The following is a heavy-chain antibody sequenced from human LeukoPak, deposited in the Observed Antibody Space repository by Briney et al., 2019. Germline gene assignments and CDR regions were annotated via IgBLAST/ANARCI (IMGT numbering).Heavy chain of an antibody. V-gene: IGHV4-39*07. CDR3: ARDRGYSYGHNWFDP. CDR2: IYYSGST. J-gene: IGHJ5*02. CDR1: GDSISSSNHY. Sequence: SETLSLTCTVSGDSISSSNHYWGWIRQPPGKGLEWIGSIYYSGSTYDNPSLKSRVTILVDTSKNQFSLKLSSVTAADTAVYYCARDRGYSYGHNWFDPWGQGTLVTVSS. D-gene: IGHD5-18*01.